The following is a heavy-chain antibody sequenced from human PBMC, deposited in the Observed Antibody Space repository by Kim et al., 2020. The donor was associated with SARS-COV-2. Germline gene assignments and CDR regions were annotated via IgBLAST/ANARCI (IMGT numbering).Heavy chain of an antibody. D-gene: IGHD4-4*01. Sequence: SETLSLTCTVSGGSISSYYWSWVRQPPGKGLEWIGQIYYSGGTNYNPSLKSRVNISVDTSKNQFSLKLSSVTAADTAVYYCARVPTISTLGAPRFKWFDPWGQGALVTVSS. CDR2: IYYSGGT. CDR3: ARVPTISTLGAPRFKWFDP. J-gene: IGHJ5*02. CDR1: GGSISSYY. V-gene: IGHV4-59*01.